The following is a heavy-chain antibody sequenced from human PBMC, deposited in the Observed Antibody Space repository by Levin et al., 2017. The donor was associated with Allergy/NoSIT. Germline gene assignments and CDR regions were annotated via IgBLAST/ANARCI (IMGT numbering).Heavy chain of an antibody. V-gene: IGHV3-33*01. CDR1: GFTFSSYG. D-gene: IGHD6-19*01. CDR2: IWYDGSNK. Sequence: GESLKISCAASGFTFSSYGMHWVRQAPGKGLEWVAVIWYDGSNKYYADSVKGRFTISRDNSKNTLYLQMNSLRAEDTAVYYGARDIVPYSSVNLFMDVWGQGTTVTVSS. J-gene: IGHJ6*02. CDR3: ARDIVPYSSVNLFMDV.